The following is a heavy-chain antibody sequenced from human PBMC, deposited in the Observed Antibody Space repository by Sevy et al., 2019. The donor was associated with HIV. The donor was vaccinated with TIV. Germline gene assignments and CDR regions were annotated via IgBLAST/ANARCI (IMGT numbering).Heavy chain of an antibody. D-gene: IGHD2-21*01. Sequence: GGSLRLSCAASGFTFSTYGMHWVRQAPGKGLEWVAFIRFDGNSKYYADSVKGRFTISRDNSKNTLDLQLNSLTAEDTAVYDCVRADCGGDCYLVFDYRGQGTLVTVSS. J-gene: IGHJ4*02. CDR2: IRFDGNSK. CDR1: GFTFSTYG. CDR3: VRADCGGDCYLVFDY. V-gene: IGHV3-30*02.